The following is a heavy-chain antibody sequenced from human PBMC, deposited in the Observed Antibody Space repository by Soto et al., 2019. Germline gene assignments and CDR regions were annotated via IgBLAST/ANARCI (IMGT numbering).Heavy chain of an antibody. J-gene: IGHJ6*02. Sequence: SETLSLTCAVYGGSFSGYYWSWIRQPPGKGLEWIGEINHSGSTNYNPSLKSRVTISVDTSKNQFSLKLSSVTAADTAVYYCARFPRGLLHRNLRDYYYGMDVWGQGTTVT. CDR2: INHSGST. CDR3: ARFPRGLLHRNLRDYYYGMDV. CDR1: GGSFSGYY. D-gene: IGHD5-12*01. V-gene: IGHV4-34*01.